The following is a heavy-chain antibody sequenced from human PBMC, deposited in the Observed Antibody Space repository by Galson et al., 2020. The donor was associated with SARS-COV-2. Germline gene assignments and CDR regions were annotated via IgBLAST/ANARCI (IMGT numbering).Heavy chain of an antibody. Sequence: PGGSLRLSCTASGFTFGDYAMSWVRQAPGKGLEWVGFIRSKAYGGTTEYAASVKGRFTISRDDSKSIAYLQMNSLKTEDTAVYYCTKRGYSGYGHFDYWGQGTLVTVSS. J-gene: IGHJ4*02. D-gene: IGHD5-12*01. CDR2: IRSKAYGGTT. V-gene: IGHV3-49*04. CDR3: TKRGYSGYGHFDY. CDR1: GFTFGDYA.